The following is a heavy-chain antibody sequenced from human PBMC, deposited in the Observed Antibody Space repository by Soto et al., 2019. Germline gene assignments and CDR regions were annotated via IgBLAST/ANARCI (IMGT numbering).Heavy chain of an antibody. V-gene: IGHV3-7*03. CDR1: GFTFISSC. D-gene: IGHD6-19*01. CDR3: ARYFRGSGRYFFDY. Sequence: GGSLRLSCVASGFTFISSCMGWVRQSPGKGLEWVANINQDGGGRYYVDSVKGRFTISRDNAKNSLYLQMNSLRAEDTAMYYCARYFRGSGRYFFDYWGRGTLVTVSS. CDR2: INQDGGGR. J-gene: IGHJ4*02.